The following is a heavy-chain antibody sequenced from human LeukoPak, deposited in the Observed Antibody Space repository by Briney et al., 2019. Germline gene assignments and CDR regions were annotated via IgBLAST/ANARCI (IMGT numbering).Heavy chain of an antibody. V-gene: IGHV3-23*01. D-gene: IGHD2-15*01. CDR2: ISGSGGST. Sequence: GGSLRLSGAASGFTFSSYAMSWVRQAPGKGLEWVSDISGSGGSTYYADSVKGRFTISRDNSKNTLYLQMNSLRAEDTAVYYCAKSYFGLLYDFDYWGQGTLVTVSS. CDR1: GFTFSSYA. CDR3: AKSYFGLLYDFDY. J-gene: IGHJ4*02.